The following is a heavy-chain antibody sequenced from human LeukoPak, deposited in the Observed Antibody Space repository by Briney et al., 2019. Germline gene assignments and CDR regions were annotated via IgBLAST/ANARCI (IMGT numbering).Heavy chain of an antibody. Sequence: ASVKVSCKVSGYTLTELSMHWVRQAPGKGLEWMGGFDPEDGETIYAQKFQGRVTMTEDTSTDTAYMELSSLRSEDTAVYYCAIGRKYYGSGSYYYFDYWGQGTLVTISS. D-gene: IGHD3-10*01. CDR2: FDPEDGET. V-gene: IGHV1-24*01. CDR1: GYTLTELS. J-gene: IGHJ4*02. CDR3: AIGRKYYGSGSYYYFDY.